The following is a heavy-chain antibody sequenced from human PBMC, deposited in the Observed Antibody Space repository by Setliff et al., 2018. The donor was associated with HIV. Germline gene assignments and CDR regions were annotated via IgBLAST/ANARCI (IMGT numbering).Heavy chain of an antibody. V-gene: IGHV4-61*02. CDR1: GGSISSGSYY. CDR3: ARGGLRVRGAIDSFDY. D-gene: IGHD3-10*01. J-gene: IGHJ4*02. CDR2: IYTSGST. Sequence: TLSLTCSVSGGSISSGSYYWSWIRQPAGKALEWIGRIYTSGSTNYNPSLESRVSISLDTSKNQFSLKLTSVTAADTAVYYCARGGLRVRGAIDSFDYWGQGTLVTVSS.